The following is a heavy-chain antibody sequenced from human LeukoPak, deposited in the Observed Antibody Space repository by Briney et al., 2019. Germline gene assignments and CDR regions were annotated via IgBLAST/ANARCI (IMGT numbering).Heavy chain of an antibody. J-gene: IGHJ4*02. D-gene: IGHD3-3*01. Sequence: PSETLSLTCTVSGGSISSYYWSWIRQPPGKGLEWIGYIYYSGSTNYNPSLKSRVTISVDTSKNQFSLKLSSVTAADTAVYYCARGSTYYDFWSGYYPSDYWGQGTLVTVSS. CDR3: ARGSTYYDFWSGYYPSDY. CDR2: IYYSGST. V-gene: IGHV4-59*01. CDR1: GGSISSYY.